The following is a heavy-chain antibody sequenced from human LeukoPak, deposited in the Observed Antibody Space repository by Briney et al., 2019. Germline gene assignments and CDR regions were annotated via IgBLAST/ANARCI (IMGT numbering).Heavy chain of an antibody. CDR1: GGSISSYY. J-gene: IGHJ4*02. V-gene: IGHV4-4*07. CDR3: ARERPVDSSSWYSVPPRD. D-gene: IGHD6-13*01. Sequence: SETLSLTCTVSGGSISSYYWSWIRQPAGKGLEWIGRIYTSGSTNYNPSLKSRVTMSVDTSKNQFSLKLSSVTAADTAVYYCARERPVDSSSWYSVPPRDWGQGTLVTVSS. CDR2: IYTSGST.